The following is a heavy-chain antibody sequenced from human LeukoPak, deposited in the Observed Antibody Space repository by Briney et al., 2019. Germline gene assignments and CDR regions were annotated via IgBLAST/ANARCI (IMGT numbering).Heavy chain of an antibody. Sequence: PGGSLSFSCSASGFTFDDYPLHWVRQAPGKGLEWVSLISWGGGSTYYADSVKGRFTISRDNSKNSLYLQMNSLRAEDTALYYCAKDVGYSSGWHHVSDYYYYYMDVWGKGTTVTASS. CDR1: GFTFDDYP. CDR3: AKDVGYSSGWHHVSDYYYYYMDV. CDR2: ISWGGGST. J-gene: IGHJ6*03. V-gene: IGHV3-43D*03. D-gene: IGHD6-19*01.